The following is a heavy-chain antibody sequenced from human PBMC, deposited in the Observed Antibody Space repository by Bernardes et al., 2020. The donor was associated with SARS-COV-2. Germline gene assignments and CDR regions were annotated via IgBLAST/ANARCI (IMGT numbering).Heavy chain of an antibody. J-gene: IGHJ4*02. D-gene: IGHD2-8*01. CDR1: GGSISIYY. CDR2: IYYSGST. CDR3: ARHTASCANGVCYYYFDH. V-gene: IGHV4-59*08. Sequence: LSITCTVSGGSISIYYWSWIRQPPGKGLEWIGYIYYSGSTNYNPSLKSRVTISVDTSENQFSLKLSSVTAADTAVYYCARHTASCANGVCYYYFDHWGQGTLVTVSS.